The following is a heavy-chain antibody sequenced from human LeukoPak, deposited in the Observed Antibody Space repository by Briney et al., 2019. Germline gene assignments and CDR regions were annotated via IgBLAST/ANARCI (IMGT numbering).Heavy chain of an antibody. CDR1: GFTFSSYA. J-gene: IGHJ4*02. CDR3: ARELSPVVKYYFEY. D-gene: IGHD3-22*01. Sequence: GGSLRLSCVASGFTFSSYAMSWVRQASGKGLEWVSTISGSGVSTYYADSVKGRFTISRDNSKNTLYLQLNSLRAEDTALYYCARELSPVVKYYFEYWGQGTLVTVSP. CDR2: ISGSGVST. V-gene: IGHV3-23*01.